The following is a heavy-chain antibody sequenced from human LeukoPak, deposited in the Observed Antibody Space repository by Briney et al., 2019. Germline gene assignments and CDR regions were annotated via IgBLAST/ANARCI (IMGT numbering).Heavy chain of an antibody. Sequence: ASVKVYCKASGYTFSSYAMNWVRQAPGQGLEWMGWINTNTGNPTYAQGFTGRFVFSLDTSVSTAYLQISSLQAEDTAVYYCARSNNGGDYLGVGFDYWGQGTLVTVSS. CDR3: ARSNNGGDYLGVGFDY. J-gene: IGHJ4*02. CDR1: GYTFSSYA. D-gene: IGHD2-21*01. CDR2: INTNTGNP. V-gene: IGHV7-4-1*02.